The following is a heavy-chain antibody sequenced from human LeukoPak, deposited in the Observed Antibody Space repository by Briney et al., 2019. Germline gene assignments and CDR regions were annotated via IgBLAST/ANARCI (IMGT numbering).Heavy chain of an antibody. J-gene: IGHJ4*02. CDR3: ARDRDSSTWYYFDH. CDR1: GGSISNYY. CDR2: IHYSGST. D-gene: IGHD6-13*01. Sequence: PSETLSLTCTVSGGSISNYYWTWIRQPPGKGLEWIGYIHYSGSTNYNPSLKSRVTLTVDTSKNQFSLNLSSVTATDTAVYYCARDRDSSTWYYFDHWGRGTLVTVSS. V-gene: IGHV4-59*01.